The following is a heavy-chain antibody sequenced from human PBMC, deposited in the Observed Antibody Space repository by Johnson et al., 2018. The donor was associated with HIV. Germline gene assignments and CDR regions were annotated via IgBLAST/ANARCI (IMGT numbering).Heavy chain of an antibody. CDR2: IYSGGGT. CDR3: ARTLQGAFDI. Sequence: VQLVESGGGLVQPGGSLRLSCAASGFTVSSNYMSWVRQAPGKGLEWVSVIYSGGGTYYEDSVTGRFTISRDNSKNTLYLQMNRLRPQDTAVYYCARTLQGAFDIWGQGTMVTVSS. CDR1: GFTVSSNY. J-gene: IGHJ3*02. V-gene: IGHV3-66*02.